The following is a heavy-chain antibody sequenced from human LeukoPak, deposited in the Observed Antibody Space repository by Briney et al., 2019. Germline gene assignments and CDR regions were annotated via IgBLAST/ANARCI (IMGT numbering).Heavy chain of an antibody. CDR3: AIADGIYGGNSEIHYYGMDV. D-gene: IGHD4-23*01. J-gene: IGHJ6*02. V-gene: IGHV1-2*04. Sequence: ASVKVSCKASGYTFTGYYMHWVRQAPGQGLEWMGWINPNSGGTNYAQKFQGWVTMTRDTSISTAYMELSRLRSDDTAVYYCAIADGIYGGNSEIHYYGMDVWGQGTTVTVSS. CDR1: GYTFTGYY. CDR2: INPNSGGT.